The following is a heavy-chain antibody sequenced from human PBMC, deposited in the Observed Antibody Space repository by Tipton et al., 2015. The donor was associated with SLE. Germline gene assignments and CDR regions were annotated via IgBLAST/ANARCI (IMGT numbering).Heavy chain of an antibody. J-gene: IGHJ4*02. D-gene: IGHD6-19*01. CDR1: GYTFSSYA. CDR2: ISAYNGNT. CDR3: ARVMGGSGWSPFDY. V-gene: IGHV1-18*01. Sequence: QSGPEVKKPGTSVKVSCEVSGYTFSSYAISWVRQAPGQGLEWMGWISAYNGNTNYAQKLQGRATMTTDTSTSTGYLELRSLRSDDTAVYYCARVMGGSGWSPFDYWGQGTLVTVSS.